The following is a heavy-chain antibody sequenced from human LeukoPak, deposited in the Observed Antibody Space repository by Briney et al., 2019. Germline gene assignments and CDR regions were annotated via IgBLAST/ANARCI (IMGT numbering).Heavy chain of an antibody. CDR3: AKDPSSAPDY. CDR2: IYSGGTT. J-gene: IGHJ4*02. V-gene: IGHV3-66*02. CDR1: EFSVSSNY. Sequence: GGSLRLSCAASEFSVSSNYMTWVRQAPGKGLECVSIIYSGGTTYYADSVKGRFTISRDNSKNTLYLQMNSLRAEDTAVYYCAKDPSSAPDYWGQGTLVTVSS. D-gene: IGHD6-19*01.